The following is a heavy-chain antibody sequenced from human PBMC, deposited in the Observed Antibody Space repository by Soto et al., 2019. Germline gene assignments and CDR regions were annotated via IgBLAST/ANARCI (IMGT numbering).Heavy chain of an antibody. CDR3: ARRGATGYCGIDV. CDR1: GYSFTSYW. CDR2: IYPADSDT. Sequence: PGESLKISCQGSGYSFTSYWIGWVRQMPGKGLEWMGTIYPADSDTRYTPTFKGQVTISVDRSINTAYLRWSSLRASDTAMYYCARRGATGYCGIDVWGQGTTVTVSS. V-gene: IGHV5-51*01. J-gene: IGHJ6*02. D-gene: IGHD2-2*03.